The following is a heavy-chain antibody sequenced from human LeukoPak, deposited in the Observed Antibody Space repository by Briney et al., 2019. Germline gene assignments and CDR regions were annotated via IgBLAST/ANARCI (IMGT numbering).Heavy chain of an antibody. CDR1: GFTFGNYW. D-gene: IGHD2-2*01. J-gene: IGHJ3*01. CDR2: VHSDGSIT. V-gene: IGHV3-74*01. CDR3: TREQEDCTGTTCYRAFDV. Sequence: GGSLRLSCAASGFTFGNYWINWVRQAPGKGLVWVSRVHSDGSITNYADSVKGRFSISRDSAKNTLYLQMSSPRSEDTAVYYCTREQEDCTGTTCYRAFDVWGQGTMVTVSS.